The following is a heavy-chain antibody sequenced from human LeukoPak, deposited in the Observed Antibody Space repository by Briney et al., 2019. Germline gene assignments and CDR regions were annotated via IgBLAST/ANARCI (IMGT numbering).Heavy chain of an antibody. D-gene: IGHD6-25*01. CDR1: GGSIRSYF. J-gene: IGHJ3*02. CDR3: ASARLGSGLEGAFDI. V-gene: IGHV4-59*01. CDR2: IYYSWST. Sequence: PSETLSLTCTVSGGSIRSYFWRWIRQPPGKGLEGIGDIYYSWSTNYNPSLKSRVTISVDTSKNQFSLKLSSVTAADTAVYYCASARLGSGLEGAFDIWGQGTMVTVSS.